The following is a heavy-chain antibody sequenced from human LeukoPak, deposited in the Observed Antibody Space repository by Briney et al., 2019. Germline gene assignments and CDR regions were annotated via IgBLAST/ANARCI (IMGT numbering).Heavy chain of an antibody. D-gene: IGHD4-11*01. CDR2: IDTSGNT. Sequence: SETLSLTCTVSGGSISSFSWSWIRQPAGKGLEWIGRIDTSGNTNHNPSLKSRVTMSVDTSKNQFSLKLSSVTAADTAVYYCARDLRDSKYAFDYYYYMDVWGKGTTVTVSS. V-gene: IGHV4-4*07. J-gene: IGHJ6*03. CDR1: GGSISSFS. CDR3: ARDLRDSKYAFDYYYYMDV.